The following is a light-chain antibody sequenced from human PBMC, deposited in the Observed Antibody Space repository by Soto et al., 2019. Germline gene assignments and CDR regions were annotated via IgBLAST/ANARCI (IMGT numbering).Light chain of an antibody. Sequence: EIVLTQSPGTLSLSPGERATLSCRASQSLSSSYLAWYQQKPGQAPRLLIYAASSRATGIPDRFTGSGSGTDFTLTISRLESEDFAVYYCQQFGSSPLFTFGPGTKVDIK. CDR3: QQFGSSPLFT. CDR2: AAS. CDR1: QSLSSSY. V-gene: IGKV3-20*01. J-gene: IGKJ3*01.